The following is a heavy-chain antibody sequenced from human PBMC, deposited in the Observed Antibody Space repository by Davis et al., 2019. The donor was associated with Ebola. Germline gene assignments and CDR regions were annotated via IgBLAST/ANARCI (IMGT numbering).Heavy chain of an antibody. D-gene: IGHD3-10*01. CDR2: IIPIFGTT. CDR3: ARGPGELSHYGLDV. Sequence: AASVKVSCKASGNTINTYTIDWVRQAPGQGLEWMGGIIPIFGTTNYAQKFRGRVMITADESTRIAYMELSSLGSEDTAVYYCARGPGELSHYGLDVWGKGTTVTVSS. CDR1: GNTINTYT. J-gene: IGHJ6*04. V-gene: IGHV1-69*13.